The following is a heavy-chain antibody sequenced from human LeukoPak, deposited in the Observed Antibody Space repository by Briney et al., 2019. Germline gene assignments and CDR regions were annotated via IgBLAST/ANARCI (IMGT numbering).Heavy chain of an antibody. D-gene: IGHD6-19*01. V-gene: IGHV4-4*02. CDR2: IYHSGST. Sequence: SGTLSLTCAVSGGSISSSNWWSWVRQPPGKGLEWIGEIYHSGSTNYNPSLKSRVTISVDKSKNQFSLQLNSVTPEDTAVYYCARGLFRQWLDRDYYYYYYMDVWGKGTTVTVSS. J-gene: IGHJ6*03. CDR1: GGSISSSNW. CDR3: ARGLFRQWLDRDYYYYYYMDV.